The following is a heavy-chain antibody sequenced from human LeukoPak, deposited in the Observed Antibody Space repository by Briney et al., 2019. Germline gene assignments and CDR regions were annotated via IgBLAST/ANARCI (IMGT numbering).Heavy chain of an antibody. Sequence: GGSLRLSCATSGFTFSSYSMSWVRQAPEKGLEWVANIKQDGSAKYYVDSVKGRFTISRDNAKNSLYLQMNSLRAEDTAVYYCARRVNWFDPWGQGTLVTVSS. CDR3: ARRVNWFDP. V-gene: IGHV3-7*01. D-gene: IGHD3-10*01. CDR2: IKQDGSAK. CDR1: GFTFSSYS. J-gene: IGHJ5*02.